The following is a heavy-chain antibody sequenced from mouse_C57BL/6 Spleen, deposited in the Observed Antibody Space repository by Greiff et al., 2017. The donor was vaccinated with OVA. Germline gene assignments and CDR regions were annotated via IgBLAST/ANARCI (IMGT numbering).Heavy chain of an antibody. D-gene: IGHD2-4*01. CDR2: INPNNGGT. CDR1: GYTFTDYY. V-gene: IGHV1-26*01. J-gene: IGHJ1*03. CDR3: ARVLMIRYFEV. Sequence: VQLQQSGPELVKPGASVKISCKASGYTFTDYYMNWVKQSHGKSLEWIGDINPNNGGTSYNQKFKGKATLTVDKSSSTAYMELRSLTSEDSAVYYCARVLMIRYFEVWGTGTTVTVSS.